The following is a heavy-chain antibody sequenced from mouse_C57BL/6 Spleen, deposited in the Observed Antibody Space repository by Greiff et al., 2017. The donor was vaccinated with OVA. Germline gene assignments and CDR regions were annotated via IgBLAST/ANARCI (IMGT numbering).Heavy chain of an antibody. J-gene: IGHJ3*01. CDR3: ARRYYDEGFDY. CDR2: IHPYSGSN. CDR1: GYTFTSYW. D-gene: IGHD2-4*01. Sequence: QVQLQQPGAELVKPGASVKLSCKASGYTFTSYWMHWVKQRPGQGLEWIGMIHPYSGSNNYNEKFKSKATLTVDKSSSTAYMQLSSLTSEDSAVYCCARRYYDEGFDYWGQGTLVTVSA. V-gene: IGHV1-64*01.